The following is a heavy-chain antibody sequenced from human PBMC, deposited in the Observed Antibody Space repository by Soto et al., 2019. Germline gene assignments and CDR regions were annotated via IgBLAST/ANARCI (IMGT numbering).Heavy chain of an antibody. CDR3: SSGGGGGVFDH. D-gene: IGHD2-21*01. V-gene: IGHV3-11*05. CDR2: ISPGGRYT. Sequence: QVQLVESGGGLVKSGGSLRLSCATSGFTFSDHNMSWIRQAPGKGLEFISYISPGGRYTNYGDSVKGRFTISRDNAKYSLFLQVNTLRDEDTAVYYCSSGGGGGVFDHWGQGTSVTVSS. J-gene: IGHJ4*02. CDR1: GFTFSDHN.